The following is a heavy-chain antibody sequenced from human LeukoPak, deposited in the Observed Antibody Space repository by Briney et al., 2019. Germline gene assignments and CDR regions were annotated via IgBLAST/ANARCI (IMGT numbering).Heavy chain of an antibody. J-gene: IGHJ4*02. CDR3: AKDLGAIGSSYYDD. CDR1: GFTFSSYA. V-gene: IGHV3-23*01. CDR2: ISDSGGNT. D-gene: IGHD6-13*01. Sequence: EGSLRLSCAASGFTFSSYAMSWVRQAPGKGLEWVSSISDSGGNTYYADSVKGRFTISRGNSKNTLYLQTNSLRAEDTAVYYCAKDLGAIGSSYYDDWGQGTLVTVSS.